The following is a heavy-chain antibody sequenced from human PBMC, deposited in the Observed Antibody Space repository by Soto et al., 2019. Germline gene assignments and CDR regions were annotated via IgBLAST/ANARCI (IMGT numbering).Heavy chain of an antibody. CDR1: GSSISPYY. CDR2: IYYTGTT. V-gene: IGHV4-59*01. J-gene: IGHJ4*02. D-gene: IGHD4-17*01. CDR3: TRVGGYYGDYPNFDY. Sequence: PSETLSLTCTVSGSSISPYYWSWIRQPPGKGLEWIGYIYYTGTTKYNPSLRGRVTLSLGTSRNQLSLRLSSVTAADKAVYYCTRVGGYYGDYPNFDYWGPGTLVTVSS.